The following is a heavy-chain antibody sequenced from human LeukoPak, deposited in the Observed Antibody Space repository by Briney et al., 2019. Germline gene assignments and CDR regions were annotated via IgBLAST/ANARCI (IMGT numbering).Heavy chain of an antibody. V-gene: IGHV1-58*01. Sequence: SVKVSCKASGFTFTSSAVQWVRQARGQRLEWIGWIVVGSGNTSYAQKFQERVTITRDMSTSTAYMELSSLRSEDTAVYYCAAGRYCSGGSCYSGAFDIWGQGTMVTVSS. J-gene: IGHJ3*02. D-gene: IGHD2-15*01. CDR3: AAGRYCSGGSCYSGAFDI. CDR2: IVVGSGNT. CDR1: GFTFTSSA.